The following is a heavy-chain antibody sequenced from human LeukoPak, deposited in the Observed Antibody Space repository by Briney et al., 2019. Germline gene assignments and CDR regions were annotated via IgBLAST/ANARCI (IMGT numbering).Heavy chain of an antibody. J-gene: IGHJ4*02. CDR2: IYYSGST. Sequence: NPSETLSLTCTVSGGSISSGGYYWSWIRQHPGKGLEWIGYIYYSGSTYYNPSLKSRVTISVDTSKNQFSLKLSSVTAADMAVYYCARVDYGDYRFDYWGQGTLVTVSS. V-gene: IGHV4-31*03. D-gene: IGHD4-17*01. CDR3: ARVDYGDYRFDY. CDR1: GGSISSGGYY.